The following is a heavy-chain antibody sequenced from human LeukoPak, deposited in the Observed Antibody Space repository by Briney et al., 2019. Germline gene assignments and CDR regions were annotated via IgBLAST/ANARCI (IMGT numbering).Heavy chain of an antibody. D-gene: IGHD6-6*01. CDR2: INHSGST. CDR1: GGSFSGYY. V-gene: IGHV4-34*01. J-gene: IGHJ5*02. CDR3: ARRKGIAAQHAPRRVRFNWFDP. Sequence: SETLSLTCAVYGGSFSGYYWSWIRQPPGKGLEWSGEINHSGSTNYNPPLKSRVTISVDTSKNQFSLKLSSVTAADTAVYYCARRKGIAAQHAPRRVRFNWFDPWGQGTLVTVSS.